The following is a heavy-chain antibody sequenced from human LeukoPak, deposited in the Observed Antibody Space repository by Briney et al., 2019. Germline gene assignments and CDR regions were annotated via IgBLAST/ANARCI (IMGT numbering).Heavy chain of an antibody. CDR2: ISSSSTNI. D-gene: IGHD2-2*01. J-gene: IGHJ4*02. CDR1: GFTFSSYS. Sequence: GGSLRLSCGASGFTFSSYSMNWVRQAPRKGLEWVSSISSSSTNIYYADSVKGRFTISRDNAKNSLYLQMNSLRVEDTAVYYCAKDARDCTSSTCAYVNSYYWGQGTLVTVSS. CDR3: AKDARDCTSSTCAYVNSYY. V-gene: IGHV3-21*01.